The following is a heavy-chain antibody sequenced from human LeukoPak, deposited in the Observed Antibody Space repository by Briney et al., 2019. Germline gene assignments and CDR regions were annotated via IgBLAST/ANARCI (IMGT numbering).Heavy chain of an antibody. CDR1: GFILRSYA. Sequence: GGSLRLSCAASGFILRSYAMSWVRQAPGKGLEWVSAISGRGGSTYYADSVRGRFTISRDNSKNTLYVQMNSLRVEDTAVYYCAKGSIAAHDAKTTLDYWGQGTLVTVSS. D-gene: IGHD6-13*01. V-gene: IGHV3-23*01. CDR2: ISGRGGST. J-gene: IGHJ4*02. CDR3: AKGSIAAHDAKTTLDY.